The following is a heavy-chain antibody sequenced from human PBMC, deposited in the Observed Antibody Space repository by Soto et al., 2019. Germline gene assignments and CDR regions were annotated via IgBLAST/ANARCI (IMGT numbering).Heavy chain of an antibody. CDR2: IYYSGST. J-gene: IGHJ4*02. CDR1: GGSISSYY. CDR3: ARLQYNFDY. Sequence: SETLSLTCTVSGGSISSYYWSWIRQPPGKGLEWIGYIYYSGSTNCNPSLKSRVTISVDTSKNQFSLKLSSVTAADTAVYYCARLQYNFDYWGQGTLVTVSS. V-gene: IGHV4-59*08. D-gene: IGHD1-1*01.